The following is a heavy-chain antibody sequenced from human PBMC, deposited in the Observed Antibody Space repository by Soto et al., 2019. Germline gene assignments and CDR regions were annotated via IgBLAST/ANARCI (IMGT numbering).Heavy chain of an antibody. D-gene: IGHD2-15*01. CDR3: ARGESEGGSCRAFDI. J-gene: IGHJ3*02. V-gene: IGHV4-31*03. CDR2: IYYSGST. CDR1: GGCISRGCSY. Sequence: SGPLSLTCTVSGGCISRGCSYWRGLRPPPGKGLEWIGYIYYSGSTYYNPSLKSRVTISVDTSKNQFSLKLSSVTAADTAVYYCARGESEGGSCRAFDIWGQGAMVTVSS.